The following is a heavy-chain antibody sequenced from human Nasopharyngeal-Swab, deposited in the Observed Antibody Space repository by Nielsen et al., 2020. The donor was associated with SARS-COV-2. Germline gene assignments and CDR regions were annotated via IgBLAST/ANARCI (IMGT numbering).Heavy chain of an antibody. CDR1: GFAISSYW. V-gene: IGHV3-74*01. J-gene: IGHJ4*02. CDR3: ARAGNYRFDY. D-gene: IGHD1-7*01. Sequence: AALRLSCAASGFAISSYWMHWGRQAPGKGLVWVSRMNSDGRTINYADSVKGRFTISRDNAKNTLYLQMNSLRDGDTAVYYCARAGNYRFDYWGQGTLVTVSS. CDR2: MNSDGRTI.